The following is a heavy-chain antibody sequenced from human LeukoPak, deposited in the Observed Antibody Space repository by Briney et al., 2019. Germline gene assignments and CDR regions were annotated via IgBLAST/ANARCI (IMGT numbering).Heavy chain of an antibody. CDR2: TYYRTKLYN. D-gene: IGHD3-3*01. CDR3: AMTVYDFWSGYSTYYYYGMDV. J-gene: IGHJ6*02. V-gene: IGHV6-1*01. Sequence: SQTLSLTCAISGDSVSSNSAAWNWIRQSPSRGLEWLGLTYYRTKLYNDYAVSVKSRITINPDTSKNQFSLQLNSVTPEDTAVYYCAMTVYDFWSGYSTYYYYGMDVWGQGTTVTVSS. CDR1: GDSVSSNSAA.